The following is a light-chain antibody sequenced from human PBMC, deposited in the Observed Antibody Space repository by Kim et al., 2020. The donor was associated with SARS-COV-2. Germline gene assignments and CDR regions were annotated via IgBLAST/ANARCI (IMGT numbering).Light chain of an antibody. J-gene: IGLJ2*01. CDR2: EVS. Sequence: QSVTISCMGTSSDVVGYNYVAWYQQHPGKAPKLMIYEVSKRPSGVPDRFSGSKSGNTASLTVSGLQAEDEADYYCSSYAGSNNLVFGGGTQLTVL. V-gene: IGLV2-8*01. CDR1: SSDVVGYNY. CDR3: SSYAGSNNLV.